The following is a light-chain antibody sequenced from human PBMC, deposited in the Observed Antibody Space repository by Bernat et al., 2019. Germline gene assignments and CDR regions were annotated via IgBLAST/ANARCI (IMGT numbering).Light chain of an antibody. Sequence: SYELTQPPSVSVSPGQTASITCSGDKLGDKYACWYQQKPGQSPVLVIYQDSKRPSGIPERFSGSNSGNTATLSISRVEGGDEADYYCQLWDSGSDHIIFGGGTKLTVL. CDR2: QDS. V-gene: IGLV3-1*01. CDR3: QLWDSGSDHII. CDR1: KLGDKY. J-gene: IGLJ2*01.